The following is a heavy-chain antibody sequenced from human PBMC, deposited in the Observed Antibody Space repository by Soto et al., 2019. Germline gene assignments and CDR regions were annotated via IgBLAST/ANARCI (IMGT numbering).Heavy chain of an antibody. V-gene: IGHV4-34*01. CDR2: INQSGST. CDR1: GGSFSRYY. Sequence: PSGTLSLTCAVYGGSFSRYYWSWIRQPPGKGLEWIGEINQSGSTIYNPSLKSRVTISVDTSKNQLSLKLSSVTAADKAVYYCASVGLGESLWGAHDGMDVGGQGTPITVSS. J-gene: IGHJ6*02. CDR3: ASVGLGESLWGAHDGMDV. D-gene: IGHD3-16*01.